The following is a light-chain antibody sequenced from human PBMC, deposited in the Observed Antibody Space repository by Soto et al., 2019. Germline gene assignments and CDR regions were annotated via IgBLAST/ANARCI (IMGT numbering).Light chain of an antibody. CDR1: QSVSNW. J-gene: IGKJ1*01. CDR3: QRYNSYSET. Sequence: DIRLTQSPATLSSSVGDRVTITCRASQSVSNWLAWYQQKLGEAPKLLIYDASSLESGVPSRFSGSGSGTDITLTISRLPADDFATYCCQRYNSYSETFGQGTQVEIK. V-gene: IGKV1-5*01. CDR2: DAS.